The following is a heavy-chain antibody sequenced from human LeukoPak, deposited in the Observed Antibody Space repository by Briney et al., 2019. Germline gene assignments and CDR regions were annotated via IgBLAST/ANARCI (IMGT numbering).Heavy chain of an antibody. CDR1: GFPFSSYA. CDR2: LTGTGRTT. V-gene: IGHV3-23*01. D-gene: IGHD2-21*02. Sequence: GGSLRLPCAASGFPFSSYAMSRVRQAPAQGLEWVSALTGTGRTTYYADSVKGRFTISRDNSKNTLYLQMSSLRVEDTAVYYCARGRGYLMTDPEYWGQGTLVTVSS. J-gene: IGHJ4*02. CDR3: ARGRGYLMTDPEY.